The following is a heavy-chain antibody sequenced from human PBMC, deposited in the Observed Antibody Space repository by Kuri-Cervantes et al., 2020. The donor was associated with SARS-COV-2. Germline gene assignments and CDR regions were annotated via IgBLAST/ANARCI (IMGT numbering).Heavy chain of an antibody. D-gene: IGHD2-21*01. Sequence: GESLKISCAASGFTFSSYAMSWVRQAPGKGLEWVSAISGSGGSTYYADSVKGRFTISRDNSKNTLYLQMNSLRAEDTAVYYCAETPIVVVIAITYYFDYWGQGTLVTVSS. CDR3: AETPIVVVIAITYYFDY. J-gene: IGHJ4*02. CDR1: GFTFSSYA. CDR2: ISGSGGST. V-gene: IGHV3-23*01.